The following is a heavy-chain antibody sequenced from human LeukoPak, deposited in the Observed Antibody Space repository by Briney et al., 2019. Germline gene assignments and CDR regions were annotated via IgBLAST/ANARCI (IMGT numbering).Heavy chain of an antibody. D-gene: IGHD5-18*01. V-gene: IGHV3-30*02. CDR3: AKPIYSSGDHCFDP. CDR2: IRYDGSNR. CDR1: GFTFSNFG. Sequence: PGGSLRLSCAASGFTFSNFGMHWVRQAPGKGLEWVAFIRYDGSNRYYTDSVKGRFTISRDNSKSTLYLQMSSLRPEDTAVYYCAKPIYSSGDHCFDPWGQGTLVTVSS. J-gene: IGHJ5*02.